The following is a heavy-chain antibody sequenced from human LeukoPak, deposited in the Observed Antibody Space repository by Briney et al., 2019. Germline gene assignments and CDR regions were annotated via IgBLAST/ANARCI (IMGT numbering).Heavy chain of an antibody. CDR1: GGSISSSSYY. V-gene: IGHV4-61*02. CDR2: IYTTGST. J-gene: IGHJ4*02. CDR3: ARLRYGTWIRRHGGIYYFDY. Sequence: KTSETLSLTCTVSGGSISSSSYYWSWIRQPAGKGLEWIGRIYTTGSTNYNPSLKSRVTISVDTSKNQFSLKLSSVTAADTAVYYCARLRYGTWIRRHGGIYYFDYWGQGTLVTVSS. D-gene: IGHD5-18*01.